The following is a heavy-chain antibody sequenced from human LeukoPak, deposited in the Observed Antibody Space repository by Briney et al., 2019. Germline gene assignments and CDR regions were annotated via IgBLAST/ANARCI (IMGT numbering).Heavy chain of an antibody. J-gene: IGHJ5*02. CDR2: ISYDGSNK. CDR3: GGVRGQIDP. CDR1: GFTFSTYW. Sequence: PGGSLRLSCAASGFTFSTYWMNWVRQAPGKGLEWVAVISYDGSNKYYADSVKGRFTISRDNSKNTLYLQMNSLRAEDTAVYYCGGVRGQIDPWGQGTLVTVSS. D-gene: IGHD3-10*01. V-gene: IGHV3-30*03.